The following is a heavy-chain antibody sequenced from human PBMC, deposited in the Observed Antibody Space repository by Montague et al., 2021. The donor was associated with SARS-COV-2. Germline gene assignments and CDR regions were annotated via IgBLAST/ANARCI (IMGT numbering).Heavy chain of an antibody. Sequence: SETLSLTCTVSGGSISSSSYYWGWIRQPPGKGLEWIGSIYYSGSTYYNPSLKSRVTISVDTSKNQFSLKLSSVTAADTAVYYCARLFYSSGWSENGAFDIWGQGTMVTVSS. J-gene: IGHJ3*02. CDR1: GGSISSSSYY. CDR3: ARLFYSSGWSENGAFDI. V-gene: IGHV4-39*01. D-gene: IGHD6-19*01. CDR2: IYYSGST.